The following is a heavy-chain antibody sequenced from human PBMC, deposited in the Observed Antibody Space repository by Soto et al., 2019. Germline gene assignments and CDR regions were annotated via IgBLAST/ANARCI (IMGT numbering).Heavy chain of an antibody. D-gene: IGHD1-20*01. J-gene: IGHJ6*02. CDR3: ARDLAITGTTGSVYDYYGMDV. CDR2: ISGEGVYT. V-gene: IGHV3-23*01. CDR1: GFTFSNYA. Sequence: GGSLRLSCAASGFTFSNYAMTWVRQAPGKGLEWVSAISGEGVYTYYADSVKGRFTTSRDNSKNTLYLQVNSLRAEDTAVYYCARDLAITGTTGSVYDYYGMDVWGQGTTVTVSS.